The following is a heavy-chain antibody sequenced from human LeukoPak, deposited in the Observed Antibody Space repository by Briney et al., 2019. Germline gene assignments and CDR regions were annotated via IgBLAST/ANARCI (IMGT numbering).Heavy chain of an antibody. CDR1: GGSVSSNSAA. CDR3: ARARGIVVVVAATELDGMDV. CDR2: TYYRSKWYN. J-gene: IGHJ6*02. Sequence: SQTLSLTCAISGGSVSSNSAAWTWIRQSPSRGVEWLGRTYYRSKWYNDYAVSVKSRITINPDTSKNQFSLKLSSVTAADTAVYYCARARGIVVVVAATELDGMDVWGQGTTVTVSS. D-gene: IGHD2-15*01. V-gene: IGHV6-1*01.